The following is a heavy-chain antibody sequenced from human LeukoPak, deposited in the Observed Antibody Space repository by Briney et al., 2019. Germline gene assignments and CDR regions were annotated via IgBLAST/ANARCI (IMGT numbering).Heavy chain of an antibody. CDR1: GVTFSSYA. Sequence: TGGSLRLSCAASGVTFSSYAMSWVRQAPGKGLEWVSAISGSGGSTYYADSVKGRFTISRDNSKNTLDLQMHSLRVDDTAVYYCAKARYSYGYHNDYWGQGTLVTVSS. CDR3: AKARYSYGYHNDY. J-gene: IGHJ4*02. V-gene: IGHV3-23*01. CDR2: ISGSGGST. D-gene: IGHD5-18*01.